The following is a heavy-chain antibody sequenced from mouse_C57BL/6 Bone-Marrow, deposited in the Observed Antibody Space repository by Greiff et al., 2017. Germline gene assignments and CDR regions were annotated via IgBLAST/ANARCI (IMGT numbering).Heavy chain of an antibody. J-gene: IGHJ3*01. Sequence: EVKLVESGGGLVQPGGSLSLSCAASGFTFTDYYMSWVRQPPGKALEWLGFIRNKANGYTTEYSASVKGPFTISRDNSQSILYLQMNALRAEDSATYYCARSSSSPFAYWGQGTLVTVSA. CDR1: GFTFTDYY. CDR3: ARSSSSPFAY. V-gene: IGHV7-3*01. CDR2: IRNKANGYTT. D-gene: IGHD6-1*01.